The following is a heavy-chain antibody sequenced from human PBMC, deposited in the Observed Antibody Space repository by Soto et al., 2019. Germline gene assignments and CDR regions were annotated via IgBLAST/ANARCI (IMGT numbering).Heavy chain of an antibody. CDR2: IGVTSPSI. CDR3: VREGGPGWFEP. Sequence: EVQLLESGGGLVQPGGSLRLSCAASGFTFSTSAISWVRQSPGKGLEWVSVIGVTSPSIYYADSVKGRFTISRDNSKNTVYLQMNSLRVEDTAVYYCVREGGPGWFEPWGQGTLVTVSS. J-gene: IGHJ5*02. V-gene: IGHV3-23*01. CDR1: GFTFSTSA.